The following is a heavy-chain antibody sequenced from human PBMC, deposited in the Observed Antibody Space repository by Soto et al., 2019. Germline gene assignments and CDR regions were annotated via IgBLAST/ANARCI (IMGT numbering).Heavy chain of an antibody. Sequence: KPSETLSLTCTVSGGSISSISYYWGWIRQPPGKGLEWIGSIYYTGSSYYNPSLKSRVTISVDTSKNQFSLKLSSVTAADTAVYYCASLLGPRDECSRFDFWGQGALVTVSS. D-gene: IGHD3-10*02. V-gene: IGHV4-39*01. CDR3: ASLLGPRDECSRFDF. CDR2: IYYTGSS. J-gene: IGHJ4*02. CDR1: GGSISSISYY.